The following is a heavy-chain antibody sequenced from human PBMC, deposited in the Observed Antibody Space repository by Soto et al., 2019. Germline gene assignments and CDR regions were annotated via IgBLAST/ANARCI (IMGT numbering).Heavy chain of an antibody. J-gene: IGHJ4*02. Sequence: EVELVESGGGLVKPGGSRKLSCAASGFTFRTYNMIWVRQAPGKGLEWVSSISAGSSNIYYAPSVKGRFTISRDNAKNLLYLQINSLRAEDTAVYYCARQYPSSSRHFDHWGQGTLVIVSS. D-gene: IGHD6-6*01. CDR1: GFTFRTYN. CDR3: ARQYPSSSRHFDH. CDR2: ISAGSSNI. V-gene: IGHV3-21*01.